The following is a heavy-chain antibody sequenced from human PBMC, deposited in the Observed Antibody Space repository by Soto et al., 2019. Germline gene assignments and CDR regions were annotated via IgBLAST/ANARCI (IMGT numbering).Heavy chain of an antibody. CDR3: ASIPSRRMIVVLDEGY. CDR1: GGSISSSNW. D-gene: IGHD3-22*01. Sequence: QVQLQESGPGLVKPSGTLSLTSAVSGGSISSSNWWSWVRQPPGKGLEWIGEIYHSGSTNYNPSLKSRVTVSVDKSKNQFSLKLSSVTAADTAVYYCASIPSRRMIVVLDEGYWGQGTLVTVSS. J-gene: IGHJ4*02. CDR2: IYHSGST. V-gene: IGHV4-4*02.